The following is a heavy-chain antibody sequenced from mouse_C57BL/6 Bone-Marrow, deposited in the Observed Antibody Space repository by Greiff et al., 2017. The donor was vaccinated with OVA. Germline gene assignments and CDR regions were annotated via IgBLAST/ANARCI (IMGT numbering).Heavy chain of an antibody. CDR2: INPGSGVT. Sequence: QVQLQQSGAELVRPGTSVKVSCKASGYAFTTYLIEWVKQRPGQSLEWIGVINPGSGVTKYNEKFKGKATLTADKSSSTAYMPVSSLTSEDSAVYFCARWSYRSKGDYFDYWGQGTTLTVSS. CDR1: GYAFTTYL. D-gene: IGHD1-1*01. J-gene: IGHJ2*01. CDR3: ARWSYRSKGDYFDY. V-gene: IGHV1-54*01.